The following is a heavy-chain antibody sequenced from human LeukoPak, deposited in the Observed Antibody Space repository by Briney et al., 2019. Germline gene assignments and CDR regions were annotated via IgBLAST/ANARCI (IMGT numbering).Heavy chain of an antibody. CDR1: GYTFFSFG. V-gene: IGHV1-18*01. D-gene: IGHD3-22*01. CDR3: ARDPLRYYYDSSGYYYY. Sequence: ASVKVSCKPSGYTFFSFGVSWVRQAPGQGLEWMGWISAYNGNTNYAQKLQGRVTMTTDTSTSTAYMELRSLRSDDTAVYYCARDPLRYYYDSSGYYYYWGQGTLVTVSS. CDR2: ISAYNGNT. J-gene: IGHJ4*02.